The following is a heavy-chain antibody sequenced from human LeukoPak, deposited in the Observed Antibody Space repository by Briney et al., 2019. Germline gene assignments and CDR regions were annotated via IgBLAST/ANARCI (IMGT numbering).Heavy chain of an antibody. CDR3: VKDSPPRYSGSPPAY. CDR1: GFTFSSYW. D-gene: IGHD1-26*01. V-gene: IGHV3-7*03. Sequence: GSLRLSCAASGFTFSSYWMNWARQAPGKGLEWVANINKDGGEKYYVDSVKGRFTISRDNAKNSLYLQMNSLRADDTAVYYCVKDSPPRYSGSPPAYWGQGTLVTVSS. J-gene: IGHJ4*02. CDR2: INKDGGEK.